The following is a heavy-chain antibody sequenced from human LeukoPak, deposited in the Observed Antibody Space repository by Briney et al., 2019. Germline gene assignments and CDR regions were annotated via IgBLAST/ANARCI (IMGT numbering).Heavy chain of an antibody. V-gene: IGHV4-61*08. CDR1: GGSVSGNGYY. CDR2: IYYNGNT. Sequence: SETLSLTCTVSGGSVSGNGYYWSWIRRPPGKGLEWIGYIYYNGNTKYNPSLNSRVTISVDTSKNQFSLKLSSVTAADTAMYYCARGARGYYDSPFDCWGQGTLVTVSS. D-gene: IGHD3-22*01. J-gene: IGHJ4*02. CDR3: ARGARGYYDSPFDC.